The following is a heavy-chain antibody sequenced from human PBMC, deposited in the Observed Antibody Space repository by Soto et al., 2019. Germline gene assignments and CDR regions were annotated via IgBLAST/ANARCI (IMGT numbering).Heavy chain of an antibody. CDR3: ARATYSGSYYLVN. J-gene: IGHJ4*02. Sequence: TLSLTCTVSGGSISGGGYYWSWIRQHPGKGLEWIGYIYYSGSTYYNPSLKSRVTISVDTSKNQFSLKLSSVTAADTAVYYCARATYSGSYYLVNWGQGTLVTVSS. D-gene: IGHD1-26*01. CDR2: IYYSGST. CDR1: GGSISGGGYY. V-gene: IGHV4-31*03.